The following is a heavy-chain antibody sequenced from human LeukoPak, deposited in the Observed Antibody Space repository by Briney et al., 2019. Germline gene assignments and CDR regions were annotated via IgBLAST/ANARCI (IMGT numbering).Heavy chain of an antibody. V-gene: IGHV3-33*06. Sequence: PGGSLRLSCAASGFAVSTNYMNWVRQAPGRGLEWVAVIWSDGTNQYYGDSVKGRFIIYRDDSHNTIYLQMNSLRVEDTAVYYCAKDAQRGFDYSNSLEYWGQGSLVTVSS. J-gene: IGHJ4*02. CDR3: AKDAQRGFDYSNSLEY. D-gene: IGHD4-11*01. CDR2: IWSDGTNQ. CDR1: GFAVSTNY.